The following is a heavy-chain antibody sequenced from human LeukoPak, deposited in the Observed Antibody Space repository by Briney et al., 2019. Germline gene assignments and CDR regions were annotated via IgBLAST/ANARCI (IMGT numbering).Heavy chain of an antibody. CDR3: ARLTSSWYQDWYFDL. Sequence: SETLSLTCTVSGGSISSYYWSWIRQPAGKGLEWIGRIYTSGSPNYNPSLKSRVTMSVDPSKNQFSLKLSSVTAADTAVYYCARLTSSWYQDWYFDLWGRGTLVTVSS. CDR2: IYTSGSP. CDR1: GGSISSYY. D-gene: IGHD6-13*01. J-gene: IGHJ2*01. V-gene: IGHV4-4*07.